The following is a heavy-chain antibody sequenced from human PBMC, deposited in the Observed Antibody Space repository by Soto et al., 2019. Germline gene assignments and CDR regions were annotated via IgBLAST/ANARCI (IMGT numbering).Heavy chain of an antibody. J-gene: IGHJ1*01. CDR1: GGSISSGGYS. D-gene: IGHD3-10*01. CDR3: ARVKGYGSGKYFQH. Sequence: QLQLQESGSGLVKPSQTLSLTCAVSGGSISSGGYSWSWIRQPPGKGLEWIGYIYHSGSTYYNPSLKSRVTISVDRSKNQFSLKLSSVTAADTAVYYCARVKGYGSGKYFQHWGQGTLVTVSS. CDR2: IYHSGST. V-gene: IGHV4-30-2*01.